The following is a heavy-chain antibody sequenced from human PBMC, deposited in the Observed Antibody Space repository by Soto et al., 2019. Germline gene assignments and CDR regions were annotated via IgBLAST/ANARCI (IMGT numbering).Heavy chain of an antibody. CDR2: IIPILGIA. V-gene: IGHV1-69*02. J-gene: IGHJ5*02. Sequence: QVQLVQSGAEVKKPGSSVKVSCKASGGTFSSYTISWVRQAPGQGLEWMGRIIPILGIANYAQKFQGRVTITADKPTSTAYMELSSLRSEDTAVYYCARAEDIYNWFDPWGQGSLVTVSS. D-gene: IGHD2-15*01. CDR1: GGTFSSYT. CDR3: ARAEDIYNWFDP.